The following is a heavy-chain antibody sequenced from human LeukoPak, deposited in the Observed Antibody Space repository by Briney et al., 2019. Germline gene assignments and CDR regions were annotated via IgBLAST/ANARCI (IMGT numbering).Heavy chain of an antibody. D-gene: IGHD2-15*01. CDR3: ASTFVGYCSGGSCYHITTSWYYFDY. CDR2: IIPIFGTA. V-gene: IGHV1-69*05. Sequence: ASVKVSCKASGGTFSSYAISWVRQAPGQGLEWMGGIIPIFGTANYAQKFRGRVTITTDESTSTAYMELSSLRSEDTAVYYCASTFVGYCSGGSCYHITTSWYYFDYWGQGTLVTVSS. J-gene: IGHJ4*02. CDR1: GGTFSSYA.